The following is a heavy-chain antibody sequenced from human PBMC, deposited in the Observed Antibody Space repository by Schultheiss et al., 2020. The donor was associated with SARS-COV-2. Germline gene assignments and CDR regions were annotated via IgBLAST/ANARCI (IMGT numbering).Heavy chain of an antibody. CDR1: GFTVSSNY. D-gene: IGHD3-22*01. Sequence: GGSLRLSCAASGFTVSSNYMSWVRQAPGKGLEWVANIKQDGSEKYYVDSVKGRFTISRDNAKNSLYLQMNSLRAEDTAVYYCARIGSQYYDSSGYYSPVDYWGQGTLVTVSS. V-gene: IGHV3-7*01. CDR2: IKQDGSEK. CDR3: ARIGSQYYDSSGYYSPVDY. J-gene: IGHJ4*02.